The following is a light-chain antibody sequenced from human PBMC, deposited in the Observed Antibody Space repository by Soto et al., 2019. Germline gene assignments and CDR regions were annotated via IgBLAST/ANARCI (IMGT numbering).Light chain of an antibody. CDR1: QSVSSSY. Sequence: EIVLTQSPGTLSLSPGERATLSCRASQSVSSSYLAWYQQKPGQAPRLLIYGASSRATGIPDRFSGSGSGTDFTLTISRLEPEDFAVYYCQQYGSSPRLTFGQGTRLEIQ. J-gene: IGKJ5*01. V-gene: IGKV3-20*01. CDR3: QQYGSSPRLT. CDR2: GAS.